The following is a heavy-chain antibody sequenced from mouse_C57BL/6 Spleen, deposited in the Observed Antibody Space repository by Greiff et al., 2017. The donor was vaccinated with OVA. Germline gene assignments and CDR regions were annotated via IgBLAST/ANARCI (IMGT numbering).Heavy chain of an antibody. Sequence: VQLQQSGPELVKPGASVKISCKASGYTFTDYYMNWVKQSHGKSLEWIGDINPNNGGTSYNQKFKGKATLTVDKSSSTAYMELRSLTSEDSAIYYCARCASYCSSEDYAMDYWGQGTSVTVSS. CDR2: INPNNGGT. CDR3: ARCASYCSSEDYAMDY. D-gene: IGHD1-1*01. J-gene: IGHJ4*01. V-gene: IGHV1-26*01. CDR1: GYTFTDYY.